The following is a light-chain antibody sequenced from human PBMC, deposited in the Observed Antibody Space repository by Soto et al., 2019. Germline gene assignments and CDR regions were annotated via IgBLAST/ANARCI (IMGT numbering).Light chain of an antibody. V-gene: IGKV3-15*01. CDR3: QQYFNWPLTWT. CDR2: GAS. J-gene: IGKJ3*01. CDR1: QSIRTN. Sequence: EIVLTQSPATLSVSAGGTVTLSCRASQSIRTNVAWYQQIPGQAPRLLVYGASTRATGVPARFSGSGSGIEFTLTLSSLQSEDSEFYYCQQYFNWPLTWTFGPGTKVQIK.